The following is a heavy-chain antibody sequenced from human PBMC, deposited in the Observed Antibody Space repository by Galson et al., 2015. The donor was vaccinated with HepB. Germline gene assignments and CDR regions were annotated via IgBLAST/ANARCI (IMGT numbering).Heavy chain of an antibody. CDR3: ARAEEGFSSSWPWFDA. J-gene: IGHJ5*02. CDR2: MSSTSNYI. V-gene: IGHV3-21*01. D-gene: IGHD6-13*01. Sequence: SLRISCEASGFTFSTYSMNWVRQAQGQGLEWVSSMSSTSNYIYYEDSVQGRFTISSDNAKNSLYLQMNSLRAEDTAVYFCARAEEGFSSSWPWFDAWGQGTLVTVSS. CDR1: GFTFSTYS.